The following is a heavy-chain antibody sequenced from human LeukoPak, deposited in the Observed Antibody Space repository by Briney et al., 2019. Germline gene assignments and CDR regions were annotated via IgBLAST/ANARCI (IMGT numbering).Heavy chain of an antibody. J-gene: IGHJ5*02. Sequence: GGSLRLSCAASGFTFSSYWMSWVRQAPGKGLEWVANIKQDGSEKYYVDSVKGRFTISRDNAKNSPYLQMNSLRAEDTAVYYCARGPRDYDESIRYNWFDPWGQGTPVTVSS. CDR2: IKQDGSEK. V-gene: IGHV3-7*03. CDR3: ARGPRDYDESIRYNWFDP. D-gene: IGHD4-17*01. CDR1: GFTFSSYW.